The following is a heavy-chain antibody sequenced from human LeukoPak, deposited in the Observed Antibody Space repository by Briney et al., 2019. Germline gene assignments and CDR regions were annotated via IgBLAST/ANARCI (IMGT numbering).Heavy chain of an antibody. V-gene: IGHV6-1*01. D-gene: IGHD6-19*01. CDR3: ARDPRTPTYSSGWPGFDY. J-gene: IGHJ4*02. CDR2: TYYRSKWYN. Sequence: SQTLSLTCAISGDSVSSNSAAWNWIRQSPSRGLEWLGRTYYRSKWYNDYAVSVKSRITLNPDTSKNQFSLQLNSVTPEDTAVYYCARDPRTPTYSSGWPGFDYWGQGTLVTVSS. CDR1: GDSVSSNSAA.